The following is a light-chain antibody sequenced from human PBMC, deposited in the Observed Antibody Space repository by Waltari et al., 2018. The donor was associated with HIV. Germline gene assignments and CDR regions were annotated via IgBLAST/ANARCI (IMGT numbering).Light chain of an antibody. CDR1: TSDIAAYNF. CDR2: GVS. Sequence: QSALTPPAPVSGSPGQSITFSCICSTSDIAAYNFFSCDQQRPGKAPKPIIYGVSDRPSGSSNRFSGSKSRITASLTISGLQADDEADYYCASYTRSGILLFGGGTRLTVL. V-gene: IGLV2-14*01. CDR3: ASYTRSGILL. J-gene: IGLJ2*01.